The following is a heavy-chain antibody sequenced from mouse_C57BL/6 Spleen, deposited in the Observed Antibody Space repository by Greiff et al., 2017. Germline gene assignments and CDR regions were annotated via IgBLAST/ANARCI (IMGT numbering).Heavy chain of an antibody. D-gene: IGHD4-1*01. CDR2: IDPSDSET. Sequence: QVQLQQPGAELVRPGSSVKLSCKASGYTFTSYWMHWVKQRPIQGLEWIGNIDPSDSETHYNQKFKDKATLTVDKSSSTAYMQLSSLTSEDSAVYYCARAELGRGGFAYWGQVTLVTVSA. CDR1: GYTFTSYW. V-gene: IGHV1-52*01. CDR3: ARAELGRGGFAY. J-gene: IGHJ3*01.